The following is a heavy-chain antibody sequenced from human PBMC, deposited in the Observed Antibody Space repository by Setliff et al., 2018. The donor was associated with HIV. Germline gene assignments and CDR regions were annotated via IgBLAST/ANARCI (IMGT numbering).Heavy chain of an antibody. J-gene: IGHJ4*02. D-gene: IGHD4-17*01. V-gene: IGHV4-34*01. CDR3: ARVRQVSDYGDYDYYFDY. Sequence: PSETLSLTCAVYGGSFNGYSWTWIRQPPGKGLEWIGTVYYSGSTYYNPSLKSRVTISVDTSENQFSLKLSSVTAADTAVYYCARVRQVSDYGDYDYYFDYWGQGALVTVSS. CDR2: VYYSGST. CDR1: GGSFNGYS.